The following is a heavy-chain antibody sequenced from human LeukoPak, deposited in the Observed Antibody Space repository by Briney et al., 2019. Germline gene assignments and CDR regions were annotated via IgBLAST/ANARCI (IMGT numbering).Heavy chain of an antibody. V-gene: IGHV4-59*12. D-gene: IGHD6-13*01. CDR1: GGSISSYY. CDR3: ARGPGTWYYY. J-gene: IGHJ4*02. Sequence: PSETLSLTCTVSGGSISSYYWSWIRQPPGKGLEWIGYIYYSGSTNYNPSLKSRVTISVDTSKNQFSLKLSSVTAADTALYYCARGPGTWYYYWGQGTLFTVSS. CDR2: IYYSGST.